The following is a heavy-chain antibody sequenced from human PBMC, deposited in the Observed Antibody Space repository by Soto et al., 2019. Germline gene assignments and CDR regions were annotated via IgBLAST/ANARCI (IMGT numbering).Heavy chain of an antibody. CDR3: AKTLTGYCYVPSGAYDDGLGV. Sequence: QVQLVESGGGVVQPGRSLRLSCAASGFTFSSYGMHWVRQAPGKGLEWVAVISYDGSNQYYADSVKGRFTISRDNSKNTLYLKRNGLRAEDTGVYYWAKTLTGYCYVPSGAYDDGLGVWGQGTTVTVAS. V-gene: IGHV3-30*18. D-gene: IGHD5-18*01. J-gene: IGHJ6*02. CDR1: GFTFSSYG. CDR2: ISYDGSNQ.